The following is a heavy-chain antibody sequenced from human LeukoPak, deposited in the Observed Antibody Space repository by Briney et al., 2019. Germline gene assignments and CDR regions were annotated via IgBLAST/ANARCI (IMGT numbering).Heavy chain of an antibody. CDR3: AKDRGSYTVSSYYYDYYGMDV. V-gene: IGHV3-23*01. J-gene: IGHJ6*02. CDR2: ISGSGGST. D-gene: IGHD3-3*01. CDR1: GFTFSSYA. Sequence: GGSLRLSCAASGFTFSSYAMSWVRQAPGKGLEWVSAISGSGGSTYYADSVKGRFTISRDNSKNTLYLQMTSLRAEDTAVYYCAKDRGSYTVSSYYYDYYGMDVWGQGTTVTVSS.